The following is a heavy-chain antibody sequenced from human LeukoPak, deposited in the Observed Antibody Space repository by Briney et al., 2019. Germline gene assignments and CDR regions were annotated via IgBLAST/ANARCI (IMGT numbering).Heavy chain of an antibody. CDR1: GGSFSGYY. J-gene: IGHJ5*02. CDR3: ARGDTAMVPWFDP. Sequence: SETLSLTCAVYGGSFSGYYWSWIRQPPGKGLEWIGEINHSGSTNYNPSLKSRVTISVDTSKNQFSLKLSSVTAADTAVYYCARGDTAMVPWFDPWGQGTLVTVSS. CDR2: INHSGST. D-gene: IGHD5-18*01. V-gene: IGHV4-34*01.